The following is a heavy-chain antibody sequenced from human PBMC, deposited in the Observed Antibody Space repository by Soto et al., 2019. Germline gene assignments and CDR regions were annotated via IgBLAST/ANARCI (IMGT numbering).Heavy chain of an antibody. J-gene: IGHJ6*02. V-gene: IGHV4-4*02. CDR3: ARDVWIAAAGYYYGMDV. CDR2: IYHSGST. CDR1: GGSISSSNC. D-gene: IGHD6-13*01. Sequence: SETLSLTCAVSGGSISSSNCWSWVRQPPGKGLEWIGEIYHSGSTNYNPSLKSRVTISVDKSKNQFSLKLSSVTAADTAVYYCARDVWIAAAGYYYGMDVCGQGTTVTVSS.